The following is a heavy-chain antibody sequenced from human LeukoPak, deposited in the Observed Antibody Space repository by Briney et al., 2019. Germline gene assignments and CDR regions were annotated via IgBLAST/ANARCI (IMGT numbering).Heavy chain of an antibody. CDR3: AKAVSSGYDFAYYYYYGMDV. D-gene: IGHD5-12*01. V-gene: IGHV3-21*01. CDR1: GFTFSNYS. J-gene: IGHJ6*04. Sequence: GGSLRLSCAASGFTFSNYSMNWVRQAPGKGLERVSSISSSSSYIYYADSVKGRFTISRDNAKNSLYLQMNSLRAEDTAVYYCAKAVSSGYDFAYYYYYGMDVWGKGTTVTVSS. CDR2: ISSSSSYI.